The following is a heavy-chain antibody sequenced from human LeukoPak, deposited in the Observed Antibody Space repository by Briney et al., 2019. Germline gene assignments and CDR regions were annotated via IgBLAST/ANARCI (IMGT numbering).Heavy chain of an antibody. CDR1: GFTFSSYA. J-gene: IGHJ5*02. D-gene: IGHD3-3*01. CDR2: ISSNGGST. V-gene: IGHV3-64*01. Sequence: GGSLRLSCAASGFTFSSYAMHWVRQAPGKGLEYVSAISSNGGSTYYANSVKGRFTISRDNSKNTLYLQMGSLRAEDMAVYYCARDGTITIFGVVIPNWFDPWGQGTLVTVSS. CDR3: ARDGTITIFGVVIPNWFDP.